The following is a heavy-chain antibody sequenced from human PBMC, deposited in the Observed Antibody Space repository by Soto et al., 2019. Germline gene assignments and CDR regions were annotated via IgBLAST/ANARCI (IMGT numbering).Heavy chain of an antibody. V-gene: IGHV1-18*01. CDR1: GYRFTIYG. CDR2: ISTHNGSP. Sequence: QVQLVQSGAEVKKPGASVKVSCRASGYRFTIYGISWVRQAPGQGLEWMGWISTHNGSPNYSQKFQDRLTMTTDASTNTAYMELTGLRSDDTAVYFCARRSDYGDYWGQGSLVVVSS. CDR3: ARRSDYGDY. J-gene: IGHJ4*02.